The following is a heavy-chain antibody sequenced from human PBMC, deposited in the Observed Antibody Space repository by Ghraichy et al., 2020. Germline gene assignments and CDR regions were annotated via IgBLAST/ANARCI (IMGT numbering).Heavy chain of an antibody. Sequence: ETLSLTCAASGFTFKFYAMTWVRQAPGKGLEWVSTISGSGDDTYYADSVKGRFTISRDNAENTLYLQMSGLSAEDTAIYYCALYHNFWSGYPNYYFDYWGQGALVTVSS. CDR3: ALYHNFWSGYPNYYFDY. V-gene: IGHV3-23*01. CDR1: GFTFKFYA. CDR2: ISGSGDDT. D-gene: IGHD3-3*01. J-gene: IGHJ4*02.